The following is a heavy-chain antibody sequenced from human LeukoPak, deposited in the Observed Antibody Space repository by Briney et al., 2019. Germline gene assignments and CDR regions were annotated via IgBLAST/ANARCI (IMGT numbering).Heavy chain of an antibody. CDR3: ARDHGYSSGWYSSGDY. V-gene: IGHV3-53*01. CDR1: GFTLSSNY. CDR2: IYSGGST. D-gene: IGHD6-19*01. Sequence: GGSLRLSCAASGFTLSSNYMSWVRQAPGKGREGVSVIYSGGSTYYADSVKGRFTISRDNSKNTLYLQMNSLRAEDTAVHYCARDHGYSSGWYSSGDYWGQGTLVTVS. J-gene: IGHJ4*02.